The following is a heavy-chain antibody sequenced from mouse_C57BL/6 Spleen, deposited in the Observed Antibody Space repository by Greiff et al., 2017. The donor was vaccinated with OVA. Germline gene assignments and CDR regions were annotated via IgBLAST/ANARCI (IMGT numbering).Heavy chain of an antibody. CDR2: ISSGSSTI. CDR3: ARGRSYGSSYGAMDY. CDR1: GFTFSDYG. V-gene: IGHV5-17*01. Sequence: EVNVVESGGGLVKPGGSLKLSCAASGFTFSDYGMHWVRQAPEKGLEWVAYISSGSSTIYYADTVKGRFTISRDNAKNTLFLQMTSLRSEDTAMYYCARGRSYGSSYGAMDYWGQGTSVTVSS. D-gene: IGHD1-1*01. J-gene: IGHJ4*01.